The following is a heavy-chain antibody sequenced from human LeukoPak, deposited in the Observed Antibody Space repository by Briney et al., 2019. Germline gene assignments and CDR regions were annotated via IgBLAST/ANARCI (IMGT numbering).Heavy chain of an antibody. CDR3: VAESYSGYDSISLFDY. J-gene: IGHJ4*02. Sequence: GGSLRLSCAASGLTFSSYWMHWVRQAPGKGLVWVSRINSDGSSTSYADSVKGRFTISRDNAKNTLYLQMNSLRAEDTAVYYCVAESYSGYDSISLFDYWGQGTLVTVSS. CDR2: INSDGSST. D-gene: IGHD5-12*01. CDR1: GLTFSSYW. V-gene: IGHV3-74*01.